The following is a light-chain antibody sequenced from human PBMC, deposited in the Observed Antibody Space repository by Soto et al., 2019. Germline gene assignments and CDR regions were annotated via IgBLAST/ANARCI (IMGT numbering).Light chain of an antibody. CDR3: CSYAGRSTLYV. Sequence: QSVLTQPASVSGSPGQSITISCTGTSSDVGSYNLVSWYQQHPGKAPKLIIYEATKRPSGVSDRFSGSKSANTASLTISGLQAEDEADYYCCSYAGRSTLYVFGTGTKVTVL. J-gene: IGLJ1*01. CDR1: SSDVGSYNL. V-gene: IGLV2-23*02. CDR2: EAT.